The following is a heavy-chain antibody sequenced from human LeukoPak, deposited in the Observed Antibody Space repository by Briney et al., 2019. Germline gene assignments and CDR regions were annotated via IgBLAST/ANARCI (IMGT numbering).Heavy chain of an antibody. CDR3: ARPYYDILTGYSTSNAFDI. CDR2: ISSSSSYI. J-gene: IGHJ3*02. D-gene: IGHD3-9*01. CDR1: GFTFSSYS. Sequence: PGGSLRLSCAASGFTFSSYSMNWVRQAPGKGLEWVSSISSSSSYIYYADSVKGRFTISRDNAKNSLYLQMNSLRAEDTAVYYCARPYYDILTGYSTSNAFDIWGQGAMVTVSS. V-gene: IGHV3-21*01.